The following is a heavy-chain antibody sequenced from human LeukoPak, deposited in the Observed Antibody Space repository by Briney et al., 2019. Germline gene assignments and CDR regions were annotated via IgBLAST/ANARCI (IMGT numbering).Heavy chain of an antibody. J-gene: IGHJ4*02. D-gene: IGHD3-10*01. Sequence: SVKVSCKASGGTFSSYAISWVRQAPGQGLEWMGGIIPIFGTANYAQKFQGRVTITADESTSTAYMELRSLRSDDTAVYYCATDRPPGSGSDWGQGTLVTVSS. CDR3: ATDRPPGSGSD. CDR2: IIPIFGTA. V-gene: IGHV1-69*13. CDR1: GGTFSSYA.